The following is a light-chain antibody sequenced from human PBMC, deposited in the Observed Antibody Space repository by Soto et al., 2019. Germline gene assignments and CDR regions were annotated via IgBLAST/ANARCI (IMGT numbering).Light chain of an antibody. CDR3: QAWDCSTAWGV. V-gene: IGLV3-1*01. CDR2: QDS. CDR1: KLGDKY. J-gene: IGLJ7*01. Sequence: SYELTQPPSVSVSPGQTASITCSGDKLGDKYACWYQQKPGQSPVLVIYQDSKRPSGIPERFSGSNSGNTATLTISGTQAMDEADYYCQAWDCSTAWGVFGGGTQLTVL.